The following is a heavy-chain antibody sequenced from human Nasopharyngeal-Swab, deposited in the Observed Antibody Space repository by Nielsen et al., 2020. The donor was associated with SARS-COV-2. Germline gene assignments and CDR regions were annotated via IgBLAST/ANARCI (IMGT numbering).Heavy chain of an antibody. J-gene: IGHJ4*02. D-gene: IGHD3-22*01. CDR1: GGSISSSNW. CDR3: ARVGRYYYDSSGYYDY. V-gene: IGHV4-4*02. CDR2: IYHSGST. Sequence: GSLRLSCAVSGGSISSSNWWSWVRQPPGKGLEWIGEIYHSGSTNYNPSLKSRVTISVDKSKNQFSLKLSSVTAADTAVYYCARVGRYYYDSSGYYDYWGQGTLVTAPQ.